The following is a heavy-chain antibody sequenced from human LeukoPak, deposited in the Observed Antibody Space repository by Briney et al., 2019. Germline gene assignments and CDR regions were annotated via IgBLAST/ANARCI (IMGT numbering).Heavy chain of an antibody. CDR1: GYTFTSYA. CDR3: ARDGADGYSYRQVDY. D-gene: IGHD5-18*01. Sequence: ASVKVSCKASGYTFTSYAMHWVRQAPGQRLEWMGWINAGNGNTKYSQEFQGRVTIARDTSASTAYMELSRLRSDDTAVYYCARDGADGYSYRQVDYWGQGTLVTVSS. CDR2: INAGNGNT. J-gene: IGHJ4*02. V-gene: IGHV1-3*01.